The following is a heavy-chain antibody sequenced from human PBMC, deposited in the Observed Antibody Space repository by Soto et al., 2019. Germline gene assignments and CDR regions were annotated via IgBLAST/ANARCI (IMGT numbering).Heavy chain of an antibody. CDR3: ARDRVEGCYPEHFQH. J-gene: IGHJ1*01. Sequence: EVQLVESGGGLIQPGGSLRLSCAASGFTVSSNYMSWVRQAPGKGLEWVSVIYSGGSTYYADSVQGRFTISRDNSETTLDLLRHSLRAEDTAVYYCARDRVEGCYPEHFQHWGQGTLVTVSS. CDR1: GFTVSSNY. V-gene: IGHV3-53*01. CDR2: IYSGGST. D-gene: IGHD2-15*01.